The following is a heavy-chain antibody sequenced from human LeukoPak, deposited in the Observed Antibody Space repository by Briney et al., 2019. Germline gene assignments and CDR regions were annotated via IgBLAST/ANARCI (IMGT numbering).Heavy chain of an antibody. CDR3: ARDLYDRAADI. J-gene: IGHJ3*02. D-gene: IGHD3-16*01. V-gene: IGHV4-39*02. Sequence: SETLSLTCTVSGASISSSSYYWGWIRQSPGKGLEWIGSIYYSGSTYFNPSLKSRVTMSVDTSKNHFSLKLTSVTAADTAVYYCARDLYDRAADIWGQGTMVTVSS. CDR2: IYYSGST. CDR1: GASISSSSYY.